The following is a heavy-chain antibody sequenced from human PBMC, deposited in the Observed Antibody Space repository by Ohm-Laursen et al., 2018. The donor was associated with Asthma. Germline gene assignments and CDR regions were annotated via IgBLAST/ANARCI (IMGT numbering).Heavy chain of an antibody. CDR1: GFTFSSYA. V-gene: IGHV3-9*01. CDR3: AKDCAAAGTYYYYGMDV. Sequence: SLRLSCSASGFTFSSYAMSWVRQAPGKGLEWVSGISWNRGSIGYADSVKGRFTISRDNAKNSLYLQMNSLRAEDTALYYCAKDCAAAGTYYYYGMDVWGQGTTVTVSS. CDR2: ISWNRGSI. J-gene: IGHJ6*02. D-gene: IGHD6-13*01.